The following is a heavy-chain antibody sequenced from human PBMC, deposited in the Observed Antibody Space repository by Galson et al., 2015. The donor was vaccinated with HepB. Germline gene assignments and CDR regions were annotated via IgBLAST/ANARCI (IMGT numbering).Heavy chain of an antibody. CDR3: ARDGTDYGYGMDV. CDR1: GFTFSSYW. J-gene: IGHJ6*02. Sequence: SLRLSCAASGFTFSSYWMSWVRQAPGKGPEWVANIKQDGSEKYYVDSVKGRFTISRDNAKNSLYLQMNSLRAEDTAVYYCARDGTDYGYGMDVWGQGTTVTVSS. D-gene: IGHD4-17*01. CDR2: IKQDGSEK. V-gene: IGHV3-7*03.